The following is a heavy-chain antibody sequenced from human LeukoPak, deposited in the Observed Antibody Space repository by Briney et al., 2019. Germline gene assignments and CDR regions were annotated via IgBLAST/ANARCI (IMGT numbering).Heavy chain of an antibody. V-gene: IGHV4-61*01. Sequence: SETLSLTCTVSGGSISSSSYYWSWIRQPPGKGLEWIGYIYYSGSTNYNPSLKSRVTISVDTSKNQFSLKLSSVTAADTAVYYCARTYYDFWSGYYMGGYFDYWGQGTLVTVSS. CDR3: ARTYYDFWSGYYMGGYFDY. CDR1: GGSISSSSYY. J-gene: IGHJ4*02. D-gene: IGHD3-3*01. CDR2: IYYSGST.